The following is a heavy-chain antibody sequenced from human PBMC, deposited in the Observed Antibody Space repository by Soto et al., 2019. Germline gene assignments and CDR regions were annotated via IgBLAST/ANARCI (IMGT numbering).Heavy chain of an antibody. CDR1: GFSFSSYS. CDR3: ARDLYCSSSSCYQGFVDY. D-gene: IGHD2-2*01. CDR2: ISSSSSYI. V-gene: IGHV3-21*01. Sequence: EVQLVESGGGLVKPGGSLRLSCAASGFSFSSYSMNWVRQAPGKGLEWVSSISSSSSYIYYADSVKGRFTISRDNAKNSLYLQMNSLRAEDTAVYYCARDLYCSSSSCYQGFVDYWGQGTLVTVSS. J-gene: IGHJ4*02.